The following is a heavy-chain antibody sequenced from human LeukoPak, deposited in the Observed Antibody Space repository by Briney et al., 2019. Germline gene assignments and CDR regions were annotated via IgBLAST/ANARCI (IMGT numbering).Heavy chain of an antibody. CDR1: GFTFSSYA. CDR2: ISGSGGST. V-gene: IGHV3-23*01. Sequence: PGGSLRLSCAASGFTFSSYAMSWVRQAPGKGLEWVSAISGSGGSTYYADSVKGRFTISRDNSKNTLYLQMNSLRAEDTAVYYCAKPPSAAARMVYYFDYWGQGTLVTVSS. CDR3: AKPPSAAARMVYYFDY. J-gene: IGHJ4*02. D-gene: IGHD6-25*01.